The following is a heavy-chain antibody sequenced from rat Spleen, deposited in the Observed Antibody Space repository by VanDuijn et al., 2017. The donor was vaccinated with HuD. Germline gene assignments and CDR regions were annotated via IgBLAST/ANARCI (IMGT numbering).Heavy chain of an antibody. CDR1: GFTFSNCY. CDR2: IGFDGSTT. Sequence: EVQLVESGGGLVQPGRSLKLSCAALGFTFSNCYMAWVRQAPTKGLEWVASIGFDGSTTYYRDSVKGRFTISRDNTKSTLYLQMASLRSEDTATYYCTTENYWFTYWGQGTLVTVSS. CDR3: TTENYWFTY. D-gene: IGHD1-10*01. J-gene: IGHJ3*01. V-gene: IGHV5-20*01.